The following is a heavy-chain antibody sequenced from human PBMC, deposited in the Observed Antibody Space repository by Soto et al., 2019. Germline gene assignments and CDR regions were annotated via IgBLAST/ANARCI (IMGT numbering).Heavy chain of an antibody. J-gene: IGHJ6*02. Sequence: QVQLVQSGAEVKKPGSSVKVSCKASGGTFSSYALSWVRQAPGQGLEWMGGIIPIFGTANYAQKCQGRVTMTAEEPTSEADMELSSLRAEDKAVYYGARAGDSSSSGQWGMDVWGEGTTVTVS. D-gene: IGHD6-6*01. V-gene: IGHV1-69*01. CDR3: ARAGDSSSSGQWGMDV. CDR1: GGTFSSYA. CDR2: IIPIFGTA.